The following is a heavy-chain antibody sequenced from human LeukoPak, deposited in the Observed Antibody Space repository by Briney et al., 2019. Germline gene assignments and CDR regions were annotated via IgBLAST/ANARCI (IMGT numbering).Heavy chain of an antibody. V-gene: IGHV1-2*02. CDR1: LYTFSDYY. CDR2: INPNSDYT. Sequence: ASVRVSSKPSLYTFSDYYIHWVPQAPGQGLEWMGWINPNSDYTFYAQKFQGRVTLTRDTSISTVYMELSTLTSDDTALYYCAVAPGDYWGQGTLVSVSA. CDR3: AVAPGDY. D-gene: IGHD2-21*01. J-gene: IGHJ4*02.